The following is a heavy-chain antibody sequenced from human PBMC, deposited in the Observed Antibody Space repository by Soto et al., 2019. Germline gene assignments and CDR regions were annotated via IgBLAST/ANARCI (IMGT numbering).Heavy chain of an antibody. CDR3: ARWRGAVTTPGFMGPLDY. J-gene: IGHJ4*02. V-gene: IGHV1-69*01. CDR1: GGTLSSFT. CDR2: ITPKFATA. Sequence: QVQLVQSGAEVKRPGSSVKVSCKASGGTLSSFTISWVRQAPGQGPEWMGGITPKFATAKYAQKFQGRVTITADESTNTLYMELRSLRSEDTAVYYCARWRGAVTTPGFMGPLDYWGQGTLVTVSS. D-gene: IGHD3-3*01.